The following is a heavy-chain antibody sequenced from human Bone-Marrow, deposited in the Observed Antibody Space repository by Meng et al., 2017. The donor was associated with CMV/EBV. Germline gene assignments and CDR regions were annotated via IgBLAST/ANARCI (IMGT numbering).Heavy chain of an antibody. Sequence: GESLKISCAASGLTFSSYWMSWVRQAPGKGLEWVANIKQDGSEKYYVDSVKGRFTISRDNAKNSLYLQMNSLRAEDTAVYYCARDTLNFDYWGQGTLVTVSS. CDR2: IKQDGSEK. CDR1: GLTFSSYW. V-gene: IGHV3-7*01. J-gene: IGHJ4*02. CDR3: ARDTLNFDY. D-gene: IGHD3-16*01.